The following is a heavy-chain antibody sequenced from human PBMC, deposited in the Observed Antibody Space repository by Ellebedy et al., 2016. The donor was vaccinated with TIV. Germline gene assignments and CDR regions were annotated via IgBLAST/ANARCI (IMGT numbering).Heavy chain of an antibody. CDR1: GFIFPIYG. D-gene: IGHD3-22*01. CDR2: ISFDGSNK. CDR3: AREDIYDSSGYHAFDI. J-gene: IGHJ3*02. V-gene: IGHV3-30*12. Sequence: GESLKISCKVSGFIFPIYGLHWVRQAPGKGLERVAVISFDGSNKYYVDSVKGRFTISRDNSKNTLYLQMNSLRAEDTAVYYCAREDIYDSSGYHAFDIWGQGTMVTFSS.